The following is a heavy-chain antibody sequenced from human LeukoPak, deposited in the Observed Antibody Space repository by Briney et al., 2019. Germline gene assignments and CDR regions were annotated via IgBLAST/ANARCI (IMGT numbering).Heavy chain of an antibody. CDR3: VRNNAMDV. J-gene: IGHJ6*02. Sequence: GGSLRLSCAASGFTLSNHWMTWVRQVPGRGPEWVANVNRDGSETYYLDSVKGRFTISRDNAKNSLYLQMNSLRAEDTALYYCVRNNAMDVWGQGTTVIVSS. V-gene: IGHV3-7*03. CDR2: VNRDGSET. D-gene: IGHD2-8*01. CDR1: GFTLSNHW.